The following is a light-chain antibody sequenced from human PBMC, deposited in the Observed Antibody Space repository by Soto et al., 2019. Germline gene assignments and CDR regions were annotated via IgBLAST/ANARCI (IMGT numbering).Light chain of an antibody. CDR2: GAS. CDR1: QSVSSSY. V-gene: IGKV3-20*01. Sequence: EIVLTQSPGTLSLSPGERATLSCRASQSVSSSYLAWYQQKPGQAPRLLIYGASSRATGIPDRFSGSGSGTDFTLTISRLEPEGFAVYYWQHYGSSPQTFGQGTRLESK. J-gene: IGKJ5*01. CDR3: QHYGSSPQT.